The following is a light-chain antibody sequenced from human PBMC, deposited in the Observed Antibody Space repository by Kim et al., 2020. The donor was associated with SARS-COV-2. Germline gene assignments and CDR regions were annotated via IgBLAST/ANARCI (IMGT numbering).Light chain of an antibody. CDR2: GKN. V-gene: IGLV3-19*01. J-gene: IGLJ2*01. Sequence: VALGQTVRITCHGDILRSYYATGYQQKPGQAPIVVIYGKNNRPSGIPDRCSGSSSGDTASLTITGTQAGDEADYYCNSRGSNDNVLFGGGTQLTVL. CDR1: ILRSYY. CDR3: NSRGSNDNVL.